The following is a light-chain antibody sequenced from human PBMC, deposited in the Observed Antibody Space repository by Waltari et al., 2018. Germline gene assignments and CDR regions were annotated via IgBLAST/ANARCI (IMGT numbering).Light chain of an antibody. V-gene: IGLV2-23*01. CDR1: SRDFGGFNL. Sequence: QASLAQPAPVSGSPGQSVTISCTGTSRDFGGFNLFPWFQQHPGKAPKLMIYEGSKRPLGVSNRFSGSKSGNTASLTISGLQAEDEADYYCCSYAGGSAPYVFGTGTKVTVL. CDR3: CSYAGGSAPYV. J-gene: IGLJ1*01. CDR2: EGS.